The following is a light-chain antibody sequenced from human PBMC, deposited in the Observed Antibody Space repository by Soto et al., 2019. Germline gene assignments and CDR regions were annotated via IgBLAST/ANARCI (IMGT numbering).Light chain of an antibody. V-gene: IGKV1-39*01. J-gene: IGKJ2*01. Sequence: DIQMTQSPSSLSASVGDRVTNTCRASQSISTYVNWYQQKPGKAPKVLIFDASSLQSGVPSRFSGSGSGTDFTLTISSLQPEDFATYYCQQSYSAPRSTFGQGTKLEIK. CDR1: QSISTY. CDR2: DAS. CDR3: QQSYSAPRST.